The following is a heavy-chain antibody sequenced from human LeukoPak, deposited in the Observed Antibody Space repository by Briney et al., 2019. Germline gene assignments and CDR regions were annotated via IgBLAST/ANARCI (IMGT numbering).Heavy chain of an antibody. Sequence: GGSLRLSCSASGFTFSSYAMSWVRQAPGKGLEWVSAISGSGGSTYYADSVKGRFTISRDNAKNSLYLQVNSLRAEDTALYYCARVPSDYWGQGTLVTVSS. CDR2: ISGSGGST. CDR3: ARVPSDY. J-gene: IGHJ4*02. CDR1: GFTFSSYA. V-gene: IGHV3-23*01.